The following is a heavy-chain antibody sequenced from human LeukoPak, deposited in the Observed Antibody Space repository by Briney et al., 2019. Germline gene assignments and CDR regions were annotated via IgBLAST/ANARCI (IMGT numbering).Heavy chain of an antibody. D-gene: IGHD4-11*01. CDR1: GFTFSSYS. CDR2: ISSSSSYI. J-gene: IGHJ6*03. CDR3: ARAATVTTAYYYYYYMDV. Sequence: GGSLRLSCEVSGFTFSSYSMNWVRQAPGKGLEWVSSISSSSSYIYYADSVKGRFTISRDNAKNSLYLQMNSLRAEDTAVYYCARAATVTTAYYYYYYMDVWGKGTTVTVSS. V-gene: IGHV3-21*01.